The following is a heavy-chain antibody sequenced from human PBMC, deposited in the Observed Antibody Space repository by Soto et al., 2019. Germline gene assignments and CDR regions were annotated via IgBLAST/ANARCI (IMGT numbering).Heavy chain of an antibody. CDR3: AGLRGHSSGWYYDAFDI. J-gene: IGHJ3*02. Sequence: GESLKISCKGSGYSFTSYWISWVRQMPGKGLEWMGRIDPSDSYTNYSPSFQGHDTISADKSISTAYLQWSSLKASDTAMYYCAGLRGHSSGWYYDAFDIWGQGTMVTVSS. D-gene: IGHD6-19*01. CDR1: GYSFTSYW. V-gene: IGHV5-10-1*01. CDR2: IDPSDSYT.